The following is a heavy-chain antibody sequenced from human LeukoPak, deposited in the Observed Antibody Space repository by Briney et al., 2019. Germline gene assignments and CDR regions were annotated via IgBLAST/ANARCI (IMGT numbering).Heavy chain of an antibody. CDR1: GFTFDDYA. CDR2: ISWNSGSI. D-gene: IGHD3-22*01. CDR3: AKDRNYYYDSSGYLDY. V-gene: IGHV3-9*01. Sequence: GGSLRLSCAASGFTFDDYAMHWVRQAPGKGLEWVSGISWNSGSIGYADSVKGRFTIPRDNAKNSLYLQMNSLRAEDTALYYCAKDRNYYYDSSGYLDYWGQGTLVTVSS. J-gene: IGHJ4*02.